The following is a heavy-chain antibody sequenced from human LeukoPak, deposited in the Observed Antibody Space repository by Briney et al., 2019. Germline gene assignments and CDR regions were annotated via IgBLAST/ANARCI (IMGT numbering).Heavy chain of an antibody. CDR2: MKSNNGHT. D-gene: IGHD7-27*01. J-gene: IGHJ4*02. Sequence: ASVKVSCKASGYTFTSFDFNWVRQATGHGLEWMGWMKSNNGHTGYAQKFQGRVTMTRDTSISTAYMELSSLTFDDTAVYYCARGPPNWGMVGYWGQGTLVTVSS. CDR1: GYTFTSFD. CDR3: ARGPPNWGMVGY. V-gene: IGHV1-8*01.